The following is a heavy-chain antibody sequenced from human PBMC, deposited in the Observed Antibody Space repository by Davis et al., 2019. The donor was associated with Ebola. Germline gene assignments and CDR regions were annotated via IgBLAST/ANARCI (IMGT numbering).Heavy chain of an antibody. CDR3: ARESWSGPYNRVDY. D-gene: IGHD3-3*01. V-gene: IGHV3-48*02. J-gene: IGHJ4*02. Sequence: GESLKISCAASGFSFSSYGLNWVRRAPGKGLEWVSLISSSRGTTYYADSVKGRFTISRDNGKNSLYLQMNSLRDEDTAGYHCARESWSGPYNRVDYWGQGTLVTVSS. CDR2: ISSSRGTT. CDR1: GFSFSSYG.